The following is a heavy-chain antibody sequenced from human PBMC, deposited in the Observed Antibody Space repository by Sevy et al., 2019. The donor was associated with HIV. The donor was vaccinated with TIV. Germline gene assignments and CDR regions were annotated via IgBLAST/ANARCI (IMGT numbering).Heavy chain of an antibody. V-gene: IGHV3-23*01. CDR2: ITGSGGTT. Sequence: GGSLRLSCAASRFTFSTYAMSWVRQAPGKGLEWVSAITGSGGTTYYVDSVRGRFTISRDNSKRTLFLQMNSLTAEDTAVYYCAKEAPGYNYDTSGSFDYWGQGILVTVSS. CDR3: AKEAPGYNYDTSGSFDY. J-gene: IGHJ4*02. D-gene: IGHD3-22*01. CDR1: RFTFSTYA.